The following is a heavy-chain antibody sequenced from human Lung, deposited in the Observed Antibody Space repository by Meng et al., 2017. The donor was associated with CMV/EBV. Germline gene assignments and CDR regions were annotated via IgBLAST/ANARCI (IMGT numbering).Heavy chain of an antibody. CDR2: VNSDGRST. D-gene: IGHD3-22*01. V-gene: IGHV3-74*03. J-gene: IGHJ3*02. CDR1: PFSWYW. Sequence: PFSWYWMHWVRQASGKGLVWVSRVNSDGRSTSYADSVKGRFTISRDNAKNTLYLQMNSLRAEDTAIYYCASPYYYDSSGFPYVFDIWGQGTMVTVSS. CDR3: ASPYYYDSSGFPYVFDI.